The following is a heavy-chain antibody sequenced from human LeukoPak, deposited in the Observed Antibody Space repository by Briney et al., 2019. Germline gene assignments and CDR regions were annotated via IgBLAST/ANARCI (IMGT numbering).Heavy chain of an antibody. D-gene: IGHD3-16*02. V-gene: IGHV1-46*01. CDR1: GYTFTSYY. J-gene: IGHJ4*02. CDR2: INPSGGST. CDR3: ARDSYYDYVWGSYRPFDY. Sequence: ASVKVSCKASGYTFTSYYMHWVRQSPGQGLEWMGIINPSGGSTSYAKKFQGRVTMTRDMSTSTVYMELSSLRSEDTAVYYCARDSYYDYVWGSYRPFDYWGQGTLVTVSS.